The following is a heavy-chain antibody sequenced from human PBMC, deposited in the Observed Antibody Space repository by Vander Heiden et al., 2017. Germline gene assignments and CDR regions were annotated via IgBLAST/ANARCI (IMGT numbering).Heavy chain of an antibody. CDR2: ISYDGSNK. CDR1: GFTFSSYA. Sequence: QVQLVESGGGVVQPGRSLRLSCAASGFTFSSYAMHWVRQAPGKGLEWVAVISYDGSNKSYADSVKGRFTISRDNSKYTLYLQMNSLRAEDTAVYYCARDCSGGSCRFDYWGQGTLVTVSS. J-gene: IGHJ4*02. CDR3: ARDCSGGSCRFDY. V-gene: IGHV3-30*01. D-gene: IGHD2-15*01.